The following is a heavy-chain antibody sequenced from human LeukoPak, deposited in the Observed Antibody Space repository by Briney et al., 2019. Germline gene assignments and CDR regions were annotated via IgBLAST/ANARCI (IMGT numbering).Heavy chain of an antibody. CDR3: ARGLKRGGLSPFSSSWWFDP. Sequence: SRVTISVDTSKNQFSLNLSSVTAADTAVYYCARGLKRGGLSPFSSSWWFDPWGQGTLVTVSS. J-gene: IGHJ5*02. D-gene: IGHD6-13*01. V-gene: IGHV4-34*01.